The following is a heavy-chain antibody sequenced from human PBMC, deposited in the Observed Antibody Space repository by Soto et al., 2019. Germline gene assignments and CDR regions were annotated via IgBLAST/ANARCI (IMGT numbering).Heavy chain of an antibody. V-gene: IGHV4-59*08. Sequence: SETLSLTCTVSGGSISSYYWSWIRQPPGKGLEWIGYIYYSGSTNYNPSLKSRVTISVDTSKNQFSLKLSSVTAADTAVYYCARHYGSGSYDPYYYYGMDVWGQGTTVTVSS. CDR2: IYYSGST. CDR1: GGSISSYY. D-gene: IGHD3-10*01. J-gene: IGHJ6*02. CDR3: ARHYGSGSYDPYYYYGMDV.